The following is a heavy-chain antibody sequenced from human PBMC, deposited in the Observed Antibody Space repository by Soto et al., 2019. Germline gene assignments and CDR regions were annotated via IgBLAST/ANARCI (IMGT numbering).Heavy chain of an antibody. D-gene: IGHD7-27*01. V-gene: IGHV4-61*08. CDR3: ARQTSPWGFDV. CDR2: VYHGGFT. CDR1: GGSVSSGGFY. Sequence: QVELKESGPGLVKPSETLSLTCTVSGGSVSSGGFYYHWIRQPPGKGLEWIGYVYHGGFTNYSPFLKSRLTISVDTSATPVSLKLATMTCVDTAVYYCARQTSPWGFDVWGQRTTVTVSS. J-gene: IGHJ6*02.